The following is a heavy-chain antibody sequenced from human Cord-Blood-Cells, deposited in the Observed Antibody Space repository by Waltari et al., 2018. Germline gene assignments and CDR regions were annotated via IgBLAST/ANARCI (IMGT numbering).Heavy chain of an antibody. D-gene: IGHD3-3*01. J-gene: IGHJ5*02. CDR3: ARITIFGVVIMWFDP. CDR2: INHSGST. V-gene: IGHV4-34*01. CDR1: GGSFSGSY. Sequence: QVQLQQWGAGLLKPSETLSLTCAVYGGSFSGSYWSWIRQPPGKGLEWIGEINHSGSTNYNPSLKSRVTISVDTSKNQFSLKLSSVTAADTAVYYCARITIFGVVIMWFDPWGQGTLVTVSS.